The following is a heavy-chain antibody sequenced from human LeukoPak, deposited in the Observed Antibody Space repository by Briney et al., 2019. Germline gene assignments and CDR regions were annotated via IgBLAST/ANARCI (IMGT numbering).Heavy chain of an antibody. D-gene: IGHD1-26*01. CDR2: ISATGFTT. J-gene: IGHJ4*03. CDR3: TKDVQVGPTRGFFDF. Sequence: PGGSLRLSCAASGFTFSSYTMSWVRQAPGKGLEWISVISATGFTTHHTDSVKGRFTISRDDSKSILYLQTDGLRAEDTAIYFCTKDVQVGPTRGFFDFWGQGTLVTVSS. V-gene: IGHV3-23*01. CDR1: GFTFSSYT.